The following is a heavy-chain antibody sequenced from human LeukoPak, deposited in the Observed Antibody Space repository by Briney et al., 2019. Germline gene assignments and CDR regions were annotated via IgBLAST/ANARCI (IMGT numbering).Heavy chain of an antibody. V-gene: IGHV4-30-4*02. CDR2: IYYSGST. Sequence: KASETLSLTCTVSGGSISSGDYYWSWIRQPPGKGLEWIGYIYYSGSTYYNPSLKSRVTISVDTSKNQFSLKLTSVTAADTAVYYCARDTGYCSGGSCYPNYFDYWGPGTLVTVSS. D-gene: IGHD2-15*01. J-gene: IGHJ4*02. CDR3: ARDTGYCSGGSCYPNYFDY. CDR1: GGSISSGDYY.